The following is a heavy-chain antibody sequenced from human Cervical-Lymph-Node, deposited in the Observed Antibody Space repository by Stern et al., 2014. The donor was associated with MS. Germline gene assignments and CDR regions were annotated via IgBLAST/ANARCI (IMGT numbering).Heavy chain of an antibody. CDR3: ARGGVGGYDYLDF. Sequence: QVQLQQWGAELLKPSETLSLTCAVYGGSFSGYYWTWIRQPPGKGLEWVGEVDHSGSTIYNPSLKSRVTISPDPSKNQFSLRLSFVTAADTAVYYCARGGVGGYDYLDFWGQGTLVTVSS. V-gene: IGHV4-34*01. CDR2: VDHSGST. J-gene: IGHJ4*02. CDR1: GGSFSGYY. D-gene: IGHD5-12*01.